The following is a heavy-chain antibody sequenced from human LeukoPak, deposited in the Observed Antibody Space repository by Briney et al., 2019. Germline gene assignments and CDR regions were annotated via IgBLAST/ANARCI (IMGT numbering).Heavy chain of an antibody. CDR3: AREASGYDFWSGFPYYYYGMDV. Sequence: SVKVSCKASGGTFSSYAISWVRQAPGQGLEWMGGIIPIFGTANYAQKFQGRVTMTRNTSISTAYMELSSLRSEDTAVYYCAREASGYDFWSGFPYYYYGMDVWGQGTTVTVSS. J-gene: IGHJ6*02. CDR1: GGTFSSYA. V-gene: IGHV1-69*05. D-gene: IGHD3-3*01. CDR2: IIPIFGTA.